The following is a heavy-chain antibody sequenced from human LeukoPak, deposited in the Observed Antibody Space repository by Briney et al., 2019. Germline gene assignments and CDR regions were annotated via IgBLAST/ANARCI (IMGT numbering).Heavy chain of an antibody. J-gene: IGHJ4*02. D-gene: IGHD5-24*01. CDR3: ARGRNERWLPFPFDY. CDR1: GGSISSYY. V-gene: IGHV4-59*01. Sequence: SETLSLTCTVSGGSISSYYWSWIRQPPGKGLEWIGYIYYSGSTNYNPSLKSRVTISVDTSKNQFSLKLSSVTAADTAVYYRARGRNERWLPFPFDYWGQGTLVTVSS. CDR2: IYYSGST.